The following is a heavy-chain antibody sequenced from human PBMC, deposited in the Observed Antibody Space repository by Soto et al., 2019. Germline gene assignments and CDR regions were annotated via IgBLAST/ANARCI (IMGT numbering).Heavy chain of an antibody. V-gene: IGHV3-30*03. D-gene: IGHD3-22*01. CDR3: ARKGSYYDSAGLDY. J-gene: IGHJ4*02. Sequence: QVQLVESGGGVVQPGRSLRLSCAASGFTFSNYGMHWVRQAPGKGLEWVALISYEGSSRYYADSVKGRFTISRDNSKNALYLPMNSLRAEDTAVYYCARKGSYYDSAGLDYWGQGTLVTVSS. CDR1: GFTFSNYG. CDR2: ISYEGSSR.